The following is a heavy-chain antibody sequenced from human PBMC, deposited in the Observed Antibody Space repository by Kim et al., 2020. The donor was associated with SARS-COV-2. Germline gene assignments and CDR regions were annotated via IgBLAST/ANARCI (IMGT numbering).Heavy chain of an antibody. Sequence: SYTTYYAAFLKGRFTISRYYSKNSLYLQMNGLKTEDTALYYCTRVASGVDYWGQGTLVTVSS. CDR2: SYTT. D-gene: IGHD2-8*02. V-gene: IGHV3-72*01. J-gene: IGHJ4*02. CDR3: TRVASGVDY.